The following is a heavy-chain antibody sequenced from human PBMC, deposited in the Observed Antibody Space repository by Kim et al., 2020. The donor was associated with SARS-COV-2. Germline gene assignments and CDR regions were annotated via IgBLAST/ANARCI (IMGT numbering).Heavy chain of an antibody. CDR3: ARDRITMIVVVPSGAFDI. V-gene: IGHV3-30*01. D-gene: IGHD3-22*01. Sequence: KGAFTIYRDNSKNTLYLQMNSLRAEDTAVYYCARDRITMIVVVPSGAFDIWGQGTMVTVSS. J-gene: IGHJ3*02.